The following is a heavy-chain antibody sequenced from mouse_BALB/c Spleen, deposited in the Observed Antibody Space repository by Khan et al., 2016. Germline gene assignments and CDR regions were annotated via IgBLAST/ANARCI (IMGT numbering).Heavy chain of an antibody. V-gene: IGHV5-4*02. CDR3: DRDLHGNSSDVGRDY. D-gene: IGHD1-1*01. CDR1: GFTFSDYY. Sequence: EVELVESGRGLVKPGGSLKLSCAASGFTFSDYYMYWVRQTPEKRLEWVATISDGGAYTYYPDSVKGRFTISRDNAKNTLYLQMSSLKSEDTARYDCDRDLHGNSSDVGRDYWGPGASGTVAA. CDR2: ISDGGAYT. J-gene: IGHJ4*01.